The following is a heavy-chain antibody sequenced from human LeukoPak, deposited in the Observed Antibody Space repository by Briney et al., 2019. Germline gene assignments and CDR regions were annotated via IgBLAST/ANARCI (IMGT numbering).Heavy chain of an antibody. J-gene: IGHJ6*02. Sequence: PGGSLRLSCGASGFTFSNAWMSWVRQAPGEGLVWVSRVDPDGTTTNYADSVTGRFTTSRDNAKNTLYLQMNSLRAEDTALYYCTRVQAGRSGLMDVWGRGTTVTVSS. V-gene: IGHV3-74*01. D-gene: IGHD2-8*02. CDR2: VDPDGTTT. CDR1: GFTFSNAW. CDR3: TRVQAGRSGLMDV.